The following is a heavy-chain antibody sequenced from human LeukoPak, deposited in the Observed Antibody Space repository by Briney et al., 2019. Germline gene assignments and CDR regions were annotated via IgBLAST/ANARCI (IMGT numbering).Heavy chain of an antibody. CDR2: VWYDGNNK. J-gene: IGHJ4*02. CDR1: GFTFRSYG. V-gene: IGHV3-33*01. CDR3: ARGSEAAAGAFDY. D-gene: IGHD6-13*01. Sequence: GGSLRLSCAASGFTFRSYGMHWVHQAPGKGLEWVAIVWYDGNNKYYADSVKGRFTVSRDNSEDTMSLQLNSLRAEDTAVYYCARGSEAAAGAFDYWGQGALVTVPS.